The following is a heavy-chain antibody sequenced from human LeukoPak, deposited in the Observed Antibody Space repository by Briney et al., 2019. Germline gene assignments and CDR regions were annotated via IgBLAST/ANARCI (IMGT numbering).Heavy chain of an antibody. J-gene: IGHJ6*02. D-gene: IGHD6-13*01. CDR3: ARDPGNSSSWYDYYYYGMDV. CDR2: IYSGGST. V-gene: IGHV3-53*01. CDR1: GFTVSSNY. Sequence: GGSLRLSCAASGFTVSSNYMSWVRQAPGKGLEWFSVIYSGGSTYYADSVKGRFTISRDNSKNTLYLQMNSLRAEDTAVYYCARDPGNSSSWYDYYYYGMDVWGQGTTVTVSS.